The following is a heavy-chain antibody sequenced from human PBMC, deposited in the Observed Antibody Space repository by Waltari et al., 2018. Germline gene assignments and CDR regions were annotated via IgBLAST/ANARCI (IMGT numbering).Heavy chain of an antibody. CDR2: INEDGSRI. CDR3: VRDMFGPLDY. V-gene: IGHV3-74*01. Sequence: EVQLVQSGGDLVQPGGSLRLSCAASGFTLGDFWMHWVRQAPGKGLVGVERINEDGSRIDYAESVKGRFTISRDYAQNTMYLQMNSLRAEDTADYYCVRDMFGPLDYWGQGTLVTVSS. CDR1: GFTLGDFW. D-gene: IGHD3-10*02. J-gene: IGHJ4*02.